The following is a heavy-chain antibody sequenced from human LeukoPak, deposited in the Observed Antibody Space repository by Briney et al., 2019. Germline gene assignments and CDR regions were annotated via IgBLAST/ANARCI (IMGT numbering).Heavy chain of an antibody. D-gene: IGHD6-13*01. Sequence: GASVKVSCKASGYTFTGYYMHWVRQAPGQGLEWMGWINPNSGGTNYAQKFQGRVTMTRDTSISTAYMELSRLRSDDTAVYYCARPRTSGYSSSCYDSPFDYWGQGTLVTVSS. V-gene: IGHV1-2*02. J-gene: IGHJ4*02. CDR3: ARPRTSGYSSSCYDSPFDY. CDR1: GYTFTGYY. CDR2: INPNSGGT.